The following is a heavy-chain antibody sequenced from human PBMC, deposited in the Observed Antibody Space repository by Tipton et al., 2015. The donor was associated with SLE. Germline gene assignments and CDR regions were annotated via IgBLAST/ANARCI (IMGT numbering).Heavy chain of an antibody. CDR2: INHSGST. V-gene: IGHV4-34*01. Sequence: TLSLTCADYGGSFSGYYWSWIRQPPGKGLEWIGEINHSGSTNYNPSLKSRVTISVDTSKNQFSLKLSSMTAVDTAVYYCARVDGRLRWFLGDAFDIWGQGTMVTVSS. CDR1: GGSFSGYY. J-gene: IGHJ3*02. CDR3: ARVDGRLRWFLGDAFDI. D-gene: IGHD4-23*01.